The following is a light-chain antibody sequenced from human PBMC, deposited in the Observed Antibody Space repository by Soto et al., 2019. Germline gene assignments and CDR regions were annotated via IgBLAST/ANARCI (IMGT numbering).Light chain of an antibody. CDR3: QRYGSSPWT. CDR1: QSVSSSY. Sequence: EIVLTQSPGTLSLSPGERATLSCRASQSVSSSYLAWYQQKPGQAPRLLIYGASSRATGIPDRFSGSGSGTDFTLIISRLEPEDFAVYYCQRYGSSPWTFGHGTKV. J-gene: IGKJ1*01. CDR2: GAS. V-gene: IGKV3-20*01.